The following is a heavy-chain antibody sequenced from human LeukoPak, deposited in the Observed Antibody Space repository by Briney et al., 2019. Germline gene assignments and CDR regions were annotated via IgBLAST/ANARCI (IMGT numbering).Heavy chain of an antibody. CDR2: IWYDGSNK. V-gene: IGHV3-33*01. D-gene: IGHD1-26*01. Sequence: PGTSLRLSCAASGFTFRSHGMHWVRQAPGKGLEWVAFIWYDGSNKYYTDSVKGRFTISRDNSKNTLYLQMNSLRAEDTAVYYCATDRNSGKYYDYWGQGTLVTVSS. J-gene: IGHJ4*02. CDR3: ATDRNSGKYYDY. CDR1: GFTFRSHG.